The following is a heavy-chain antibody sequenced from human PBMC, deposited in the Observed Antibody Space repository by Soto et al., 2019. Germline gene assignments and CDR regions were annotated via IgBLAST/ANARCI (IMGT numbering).Heavy chain of an antibody. CDR1: GGTFSSYA. CDR2: IIPIFGTA. D-gene: IGHD2-21*02. V-gene: IGHV1-69*13. Sequence: SVKVSCKASGGTFSSYAISWVRQAPGQGLEWMGGIIPIFGTANYAQKFQGRVTVTADESTGTAYMELSSPRSEDTAVYYCARIYYGGNSDWYFDLWGRGTLVTVSS. CDR3: ARIYYGGNSDWYFDL. J-gene: IGHJ2*01.